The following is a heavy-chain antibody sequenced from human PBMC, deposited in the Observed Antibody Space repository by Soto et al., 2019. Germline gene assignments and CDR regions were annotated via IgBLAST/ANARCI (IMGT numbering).Heavy chain of an antibody. D-gene: IGHD3-10*01. CDR1: GGSISSYY. CDR3: ARTDLWFGELFPYYLAY. Sequence: PSETLSLTCTVSGGSISSYYWSWIRQPPGKGLEWIGYIYYSGSTNYNPSLKSRVTISVDTSKNQFSLKLSSVTAADTAVYYCARTDLWFGELFPYYLAYSAQRTLVTVSS. V-gene: IGHV4-59*01. J-gene: IGHJ4*02. CDR2: IYYSGST.